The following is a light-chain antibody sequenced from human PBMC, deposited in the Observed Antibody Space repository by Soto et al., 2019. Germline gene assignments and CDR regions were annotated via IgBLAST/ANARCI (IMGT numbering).Light chain of an antibody. CDR1: QSVSSSY. V-gene: IGKV3-20*01. CDR3: QQYSGT. Sequence: VLTQSPGTLSLSPGERATLPSRASQSVSSSYLAWYQQKPGQAPRIIIYGASSRATGITDRFSGSGSGTDFTLTISRLEPEDFAVYYCQQYSGTFGQGTNVDIK. CDR2: GAS. J-gene: IGKJ1*01.